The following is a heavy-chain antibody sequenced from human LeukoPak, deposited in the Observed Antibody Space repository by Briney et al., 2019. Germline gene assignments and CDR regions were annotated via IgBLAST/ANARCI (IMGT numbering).Heavy chain of an antibody. CDR3: ARDRYYDILTGVPDAFDI. D-gene: IGHD3-9*01. CDR1: GYTFTGYY. Sequence: GASVKVSCKASGYTFTGYYMHWVRQAPGQGLEWMGIINPSGGSTSYAQKFQGRVTMTRDTSTSTVYMELSSLSSDDTAVYYCARDRYYDILTGVPDAFDIWGQGTMVTASS. V-gene: IGHV1-46*03. CDR2: INPSGGST. J-gene: IGHJ3*02.